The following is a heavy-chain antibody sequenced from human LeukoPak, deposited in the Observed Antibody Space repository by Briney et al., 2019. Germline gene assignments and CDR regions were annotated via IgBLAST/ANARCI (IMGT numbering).Heavy chain of an antibody. V-gene: IGHV3-30*02. Sequence: GGSLRLSCAASGFTFSSYGLHWVRQAPGKGLEWVAFIRYDGSNKYYADSVKGRFTISRDNSKNTLYLQMNSLRAEDTAVYYCAISTARTFDYWGQGTLVTVSS. D-gene: IGHD5-18*01. J-gene: IGHJ4*02. CDR3: AISTARTFDY. CDR1: GFTFSSYG. CDR2: IRYDGSNK.